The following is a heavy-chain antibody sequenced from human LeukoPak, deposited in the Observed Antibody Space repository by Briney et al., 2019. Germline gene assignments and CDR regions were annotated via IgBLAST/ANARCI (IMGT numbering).Heavy chain of an antibody. CDR1: GGSISSNNYY. CDR3: ARHPLDCSGGSCSSPGWFDP. J-gene: IGHJ5*02. V-gene: IGHV4-39*01. D-gene: IGHD2-15*01. Sequence: PSETLSLTCTVAGGSISSNNYYWGWLRQPPGKGLEWIGSIYYSGSTYYSPSLKSRVTISVDTSRNQFSLKLSSVTAADTVVYYCARHPLDCSGGSCSSPGWFDPWGQGTLVTVSS. CDR2: IYYSGST.